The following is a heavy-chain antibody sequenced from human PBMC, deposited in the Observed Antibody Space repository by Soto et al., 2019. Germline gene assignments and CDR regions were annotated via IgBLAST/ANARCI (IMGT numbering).Heavy chain of an antibody. CDR1: EFTFRSYW. V-gene: IGHV3-74*01. J-gene: IGHJ3*01. CDR2: ISGDGSST. Sequence: LRLSCAASEFTFRSYWMHWVRQSPGKGLVWVSRISGDGSSTTYADSVRGRFTISRDNAKNTVYLQMDSLRAEDTAVYYCARSLPGTYGAFDLWGQGTMVTVSS. D-gene: IGHD1-7*01. CDR3: ARSLPGTYGAFDL.